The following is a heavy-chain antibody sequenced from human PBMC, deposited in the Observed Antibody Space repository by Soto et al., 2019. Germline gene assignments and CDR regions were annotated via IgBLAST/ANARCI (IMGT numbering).Heavy chain of an antibody. CDR2: INPSGGST. D-gene: IGHD3-3*01. CDR3: ARDHSPITIFGVVKRRGYYYYMDV. CDR1: GESFNISY. V-gene: IGHV1-46*02. J-gene: IGHJ6*03. Sequence: VGCEASGESFNISYMDWARQTPGQGLEWMGIINPSGGSTSYAQKFQGRVTMTRDTSTSTVYMELSSLRSEDTAVYYCARDHSPITIFGVVKRRGYYYYMDVWGKGTTVTVSS.